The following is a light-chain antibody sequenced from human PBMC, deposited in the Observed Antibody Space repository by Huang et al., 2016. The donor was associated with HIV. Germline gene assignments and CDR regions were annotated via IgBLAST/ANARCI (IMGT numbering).Light chain of an antibody. V-gene: IGKV4-1*01. Sequence: DIVMTQSPDSLAVSLGERATIDCKSSQSVLSRPTNKTYLSWYQQRPGQSPTLRIYWASTRRPVVPDRFSASESGTHFTLTISSLQAEDVAFYYCQQYYISPPTFGQGTKLEI. J-gene: IGKJ2*01. CDR3: QQYYISPPT. CDR2: WAS. CDR1: QSVLSRPTNKTY.